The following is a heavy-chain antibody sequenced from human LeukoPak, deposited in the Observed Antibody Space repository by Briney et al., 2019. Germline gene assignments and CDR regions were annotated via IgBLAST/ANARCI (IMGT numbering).Heavy chain of an antibody. V-gene: IGHV3-74*01. J-gene: IGHJ3*02. Sequence: GGSLRLSCAASGFTFSSYWMHWVRQAPGKGLVWVSRINSDGSSTSYADSVKGRFTISRDNAKDTLYLQMNSLRAEDTAVYYCARGYCRGGSCYSGDAFDIWGQGTMVTVSS. CDR2: INSDGSST. D-gene: IGHD2-15*01. CDR3: ARGYCRGGSCYSGDAFDI. CDR1: GFTFSSYW.